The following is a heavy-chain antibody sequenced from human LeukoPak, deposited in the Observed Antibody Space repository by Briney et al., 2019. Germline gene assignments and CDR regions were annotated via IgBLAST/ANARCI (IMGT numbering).Heavy chain of an antibody. Sequence: SETLPLTCAVSGGSISSGGYYWGWIRQPPGEGLEWIGSVSYSGSPYYNPSLTSRATISVDTSRNQVSLKLTSVTAADTAVYYCARGPSGLRSPFNTWGQGTTVTVSS. J-gene: IGHJ3*02. CDR1: GGSISSGGYY. D-gene: IGHD5-12*01. V-gene: IGHV4-39*07. CDR3: ARGPSGLRSPFNT. CDR2: VSYSGSP.